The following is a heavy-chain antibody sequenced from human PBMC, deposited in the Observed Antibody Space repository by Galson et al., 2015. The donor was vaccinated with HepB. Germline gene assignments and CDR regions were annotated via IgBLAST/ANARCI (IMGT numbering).Heavy chain of an antibody. V-gene: IGHV3-30*18. J-gene: IGHJ6*02. CDR2: ISYDGSNK. Sequence: SLRLSCAASGFTFSTYAMHWVRQAPGKELEWVAVISYDGSNKYFADSVKGRFTISRDSSNNTLYLQMNSLRAEDTAVYYCAKDPSTVTTLYYYGMDVWGQGTTVTVSS. CDR3: AKDPSTVTTLYYYGMDV. D-gene: IGHD4-11*01. CDR1: GFTFSTYA.